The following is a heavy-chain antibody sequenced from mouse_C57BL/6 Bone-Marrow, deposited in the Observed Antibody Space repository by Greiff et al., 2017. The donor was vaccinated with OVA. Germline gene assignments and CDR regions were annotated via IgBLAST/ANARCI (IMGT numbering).Heavy chain of an antibody. J-gene: IGHJ4*01. CDR2: ISGGGGNT. Sequence: EVQLVESGGGLVKPGGSLKLSCAASGFTFSSYTMSWVRQTPEKRLEWVATISGGGGNTYYPDSVTGRFTISRDNAKNTLYLQMSSLGSEDTALYYCARLLSKAMDYWGQGTSVTVSA. CDR1: GFTFSSYT. V-gene: IGHV5-9*01. CDR3: ARLLSKAMDY. D-gene: IGHD2-1*01.